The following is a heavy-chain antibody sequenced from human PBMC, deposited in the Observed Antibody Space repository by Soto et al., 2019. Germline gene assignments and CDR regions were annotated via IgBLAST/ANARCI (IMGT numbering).Heavy chain of an antibody. D-gene: IGHD3-22*01. CDR2: MNPNSGNT. Sequence: ASVKVSCKASGYTFTSYDINWVRQATGQGLEWMGWMNPNSGNTGYAQKFQGRVTMTRNTSISTAYMELSSLRSEDTAVYYCARSHDSSGYGPDDAFDIWGQGTMVTV. CDR3: ARSHDSSGYGPDDAFDI. V-gene: IGHV1-8*01. CDR1: GYTFTSYD. J-gene: IGHJ3*02.